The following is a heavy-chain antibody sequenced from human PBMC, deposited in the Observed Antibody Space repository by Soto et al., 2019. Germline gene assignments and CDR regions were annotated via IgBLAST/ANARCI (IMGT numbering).Heavy chain of an antibody. CDR1: GDTISNGGCT. Sequence: SEPMSDPCNVVGDTISNGGCTRASNRKPPGKGLEWIGYIHDTETTNYNPSLKSRVTMSLDTSKNQLSLRLTSVTAADTAVYYCARGTSNWSWKFDYWGQGILVTVSS. J-gene: IGHJ4*02. D-gene: IGHD1-20*01. V-gene: IGHV4-61*08. CDR3: ARGTSNWSWKFDY. CDR2: IHDTETT.